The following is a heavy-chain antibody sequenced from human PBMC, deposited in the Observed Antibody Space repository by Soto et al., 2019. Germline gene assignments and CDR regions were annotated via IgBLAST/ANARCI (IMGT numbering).Heavy chain of an antibody. CDR1: GFTISRYA. Sequence: GGSLRLSCAASGFTISRYAMGWVRQAPGKGLEWVSGLRGGGDRTHYADSVKGRFTISRDNSKNMLYLQMNSLRAEDTAVYYCSKARAQYYDFWSGYPVDYWGQGTLVTVSS. D-gene: IGHD3-3*01. CDR3: SKARAQYYDFWSGYPVDY. V-gene: IGHV3-23*01. J-gene: IGHJ4*02. CDR2: LRGGGDRT.